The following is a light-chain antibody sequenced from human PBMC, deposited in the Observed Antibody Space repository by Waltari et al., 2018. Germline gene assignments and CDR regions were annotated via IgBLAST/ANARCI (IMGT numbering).Light chain of an antibody. CDR2: DVT. CDR1: SSDVGRYNY. Sequence: QSALTQPRSVSGSPGQSVTISCTGTSSDVGRYNYVSWYQQHPGKAPKVMIYDVTKRPSGVPDRFSGSKSGNTASLTISGLQPEDEADYYCCSFGGNSMFGAGTKLTVL. CDR3: CSFGGNSM. V-gene: IGLV2-11*01. J-gene: IGLJ3*02.